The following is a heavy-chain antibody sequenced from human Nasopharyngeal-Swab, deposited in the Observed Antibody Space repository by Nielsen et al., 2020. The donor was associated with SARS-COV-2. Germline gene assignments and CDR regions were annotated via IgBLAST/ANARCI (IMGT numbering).Heavy chain of an antibody. D-gene: IGHD6-13*01. CDR1: GFTVSSNY. CDR3: ARPQLAAAALDAFDI. J-gene: IGHJ3*02. V-gene: IGHV3-53*01. CDR2: IYSGGST. Sequence: GGSLRLSCAAYGFTVSSNYMSWVRQAPGKGLEWVSVIYSGGSTYYADSVKGRFTISRDNSKNTLYLQMNSLRAEDTAVYYCARPQLAAAALDAFDIWGQGTMVTVSS.